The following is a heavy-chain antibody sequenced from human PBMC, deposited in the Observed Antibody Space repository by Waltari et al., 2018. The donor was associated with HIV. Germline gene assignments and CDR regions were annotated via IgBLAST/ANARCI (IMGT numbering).Heavy chain of an antibody. D-gene: IGHD3-22*01. CDR1: GGSVSGSSYY. CDR2: VTFNGTT. Sequence: QLQLQEAGPRLVKPSETLSLTCPVPGGSVSGSSYYWGWIRQPPGKGLEWIGAVTFNGTTYYNPSLKSRLTISVDWSKNQFSLSLSSVSAADTALYYCASDYYDSSGYYPWWFDPWGQGTLVTVSS. CDR3: ASDYYDSSGYYPWWFDP. V-gene: IGHV4-39*01. J-gene: IGHJ5*02.